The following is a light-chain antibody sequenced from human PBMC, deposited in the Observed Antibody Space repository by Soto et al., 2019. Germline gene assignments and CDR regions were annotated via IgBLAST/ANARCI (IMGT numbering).Light chain of an antibody. CDR2: DVN. J-gene: IGLJ1*01. CDR3: CSSAGVSSYV. CDR1: SSDVGYYDY. V-gene: IGLV2-11*01. Sequence: QSVLTQSRSVSGSPGQSVTISCTGTSSDVGYYDYVSWYQQHPDRVPKPMIFDVNKRPSRVPDRFSGSKSGNTASLTISGLHAEDEADYFCCSSAGVSSYVCGTGTKVTVL.